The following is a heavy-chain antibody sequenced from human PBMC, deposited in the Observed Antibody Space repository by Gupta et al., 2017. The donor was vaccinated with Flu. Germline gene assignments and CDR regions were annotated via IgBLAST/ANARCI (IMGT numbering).Heavy chain of an antibody. J-gene: IGHJ3*02. CDR2: IWYDGSNK. Sequence: QVQLVESGGGVVQPGRSLRLSCAASGFTFSSYGMHWVRQAPGKGLEWVAVIWYDGSNKYYADSVKGRFTISRDNSKNTLYLQMNSLRAEDTAVYYCARGKKTEMEGDDAFDIWGQGTMVTVSS. D-gene: IGHD3-16*01. V-gene: IGHV3-33*01. CDR1: GFTFSSYG. CDR3: ARGKKTEMEGDDAFDI.